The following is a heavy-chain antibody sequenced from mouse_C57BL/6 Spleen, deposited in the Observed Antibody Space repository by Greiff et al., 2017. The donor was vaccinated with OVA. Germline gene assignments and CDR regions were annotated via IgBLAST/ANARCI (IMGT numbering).Heavy chain of an antibody. D-gene: IGHD2-2*01. CDR1: GYTFTSYW. Sequence: QVQLQQPGAELVRPGTSVKLSCKASGYTFTSYWMHWVKQRPGQGLEWIGVIDPSDSYTNYNQKFKGKATLTVDTSSSTAYMQLSSLTSEDSAVYYCARNYGYDRYYFDYWGQGTTLTVSS. CDR3: ARNYGYDRYYFDY. V-gene: IGHV1-59*01. J-gene: IGHJ2*01. CDR2: IDPSDSYT.